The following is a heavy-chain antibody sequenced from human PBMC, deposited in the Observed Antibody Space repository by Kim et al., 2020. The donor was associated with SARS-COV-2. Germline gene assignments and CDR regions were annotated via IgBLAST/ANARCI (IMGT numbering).Heavy chain of an antibody. CDR2: IRSKAYGGTT. J-gene: IGHJ5*02. D-gene: IGHD3-10*01. V-gene: IGHV3-49*04. CDR1: GFTFGDYA. Sequence: GGSLRLSCTASGFTFGDYAMSWVRQAPGKGLEWVGFIRSKAYGGTTEYAASVKGRFTISRDDSKSIAYLQMNSLKTEETAVYYCTRGGDYYGSDNWFDPWGQGTLVTVSS. CDR3: TRGGDYYGSDNWFDP.